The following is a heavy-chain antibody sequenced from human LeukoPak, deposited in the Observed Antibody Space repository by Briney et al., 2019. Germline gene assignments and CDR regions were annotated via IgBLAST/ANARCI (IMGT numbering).Heavy chain of an antibody. V-gene: IGHV3-30*02. D-gene: IGHD5-18*01. J-gene: IGHJ3*02. CDR1: GFTFSSYG. Sequence: GGSLRLSCAASGFTFSSYGMHWVRQAPGKGLEWVAFIRYDGSDEYYVDSVKGRFTISRDNSESTLYLQMNSLRAEETAVYFCAKQRGYNYDVDAFDIWGQGTMVTVSS. CDR2: IRYDGSDE. CDR3: AKQRGYNYDVDAFDI.